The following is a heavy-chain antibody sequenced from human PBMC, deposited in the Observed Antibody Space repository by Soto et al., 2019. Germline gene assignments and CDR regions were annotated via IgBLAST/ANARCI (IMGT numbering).Heavy chain of an antibody. Sequence: GASVKVSCKASGYTFTGYGISWVRQAPGQGLEWMGWISAYNGNTNYAQKLQGRVTMTTDTSTSTAYMELRSLRSDDTAVYYCARGVGSGSYYNQYNWFDPWGQGTLVTVSS. J-gene: IGHJ5*02. CDR2: ISAYNGNT. D-gene: IGHD3-10*01. CDR1: GYTFTGYG. V-gene: IGHV1-18*01. CDR3: ARGVGSGSYYNQYNWFDP.